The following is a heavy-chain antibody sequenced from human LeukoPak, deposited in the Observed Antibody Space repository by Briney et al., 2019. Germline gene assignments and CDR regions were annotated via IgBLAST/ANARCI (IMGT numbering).Heavy chain of an antibody. Sequence: GGSLRLTCAPPGVTLYSDAMSWVRQAPGKGLEWVSGISGIANTIYYADSVKGRFTISRDNSKNTLYLQMNSLRAEGTVVCYSTREGHNIAGTAEYWGRGTLVTVSS. CDR1: GVTLYSDA. J-gene: IGHJ4*02. CDR2: ISGIANTI. V-gene: IGHV3-23*01. CDR3: TREGHNIAGTAEY. D-gene: IGHD1-7*01.